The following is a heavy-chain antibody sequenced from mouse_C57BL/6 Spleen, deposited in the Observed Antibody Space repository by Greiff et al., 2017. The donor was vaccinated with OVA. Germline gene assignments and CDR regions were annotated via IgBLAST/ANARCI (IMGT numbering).Heavy chain of an antibody. CDR2: IYPNNGGT. CDR1: GYTFTDYY. CDR3: ESDHYDYDRAWFAY. V-gene: IGHV1-26*01. Sequence: QLQQSGPELVKPGASVKISCKASGYTFTDYYMNWVKQSHGKSLEWIGDIYPNNGGTSYNQKFKGKATLTVDKSSSTAYMELRSLTAEDSAVYYCESDHYDYDRAWFAYWGKGTLVTVSA. J-gene: IGHJ3*01. D-gene: IGHD2-4*01.